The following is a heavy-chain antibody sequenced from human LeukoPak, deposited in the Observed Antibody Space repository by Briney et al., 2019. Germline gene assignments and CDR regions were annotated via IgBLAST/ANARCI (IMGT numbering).Heavy chain of an antibody. Sequence: PGGSLRLSCSTSGFTFGDYSMTWFRQTPGKGLEWVGSIRSKTYGGTTDFAASVKGRFTISRDDSKSIAYLQMDNLKTEDTAVYYCARGGITMIRGGLDSWGQGTLVTVSS. V-gene: IGHV3-49*03. D-gene: IGHD3-10*01. CDR2: IRSKTYGGTT. J-gene: IGHJ4*02. CDR3: ARGGITMIRGGLDS. CDR1: GFTFGDYS.